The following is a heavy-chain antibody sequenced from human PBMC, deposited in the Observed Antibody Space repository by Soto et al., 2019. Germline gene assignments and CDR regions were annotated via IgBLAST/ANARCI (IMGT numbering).Heavy chain of an antibody. D-gene: IGHD5-18*01. V-gene: IGHV1-3*01. CDR2: MNAGVGNT. Sequence: HVELVQSGADVKKPGASVTISCKASGYTFTDYALHWVRQAPGQRLEWMGWMNAGVGNTLYSQKFQGRITITRDTSASTAYMELNSLKSEDTTIYYCARDTGYTFGSLNYWGPGTLVTVSS. CDR1: GYTFTDYA. CDR3: ARDTGYTFGSLNY. J-gene: IGHJ4*02.